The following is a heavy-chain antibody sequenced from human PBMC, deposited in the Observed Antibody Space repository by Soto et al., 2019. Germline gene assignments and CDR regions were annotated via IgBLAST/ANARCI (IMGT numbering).Heavy chain of an antibody. CDR1: GGSISTSGYS. CDR3: AREMTIFGVAPGGGVDV. Sequence: QLQLQESGSGLVQPSQTLSLTCTASGGSISTSGYSWTWIRQPPGGGLEWIGSIYQTGRTYVIPSLKSRVTMSLDKSKIQFSLNMTSVTAADTALYYCAREMTIFGVAPGGGVDVWGQGTTVTVSS. D-gene: IGHD3-3*01. CDR2: IYQTGRT. V-gene: IGHV4-30-2*01. J-gene: IGHJ6*02.